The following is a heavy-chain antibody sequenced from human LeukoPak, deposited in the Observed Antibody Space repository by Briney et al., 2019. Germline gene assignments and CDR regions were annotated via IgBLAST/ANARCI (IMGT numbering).Heavy chain of an antibody. V-gene: IGHV4-59*01. CDR3: ARGVPYGWEQGTVYYFDY. Sequence: SETLSLTCTVSGGSISNYYWSWIRQPPGKGLEWIGYIYYSGSTNYIPSLKSRVTISVDTSKNQFSLKLSSVTAADTAVYYCARGVPYGWEQGTVYYFDYWGQGTLVTVSS. CDR1: GGSISNYY. J-gene: IGHJ4*02. D-gene: IGHD1-26*01. CDR2: IYYSGST.